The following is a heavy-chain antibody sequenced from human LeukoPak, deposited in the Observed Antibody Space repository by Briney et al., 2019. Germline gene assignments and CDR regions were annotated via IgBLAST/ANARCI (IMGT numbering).Heavy chain of an antibody. CDR3: ARAEHYGSGGWGMDV. CDR2: MNSNSGNT. V-gene: IGHV1-8*01. Sequence: ASVKVSCKASGYTFTSYDINWVRQATGQGLEWMGWMNSNSGNTGYAQKFQGRVTMTRNTSISTAYMELSSLRSEDTAVYYCARAEHYGSGGWGMDVWGQGTTVTVSS. CDR1: GYTFTSYD. D-gene: IGHD3-10*01. J-gene: IGHJ6*02.